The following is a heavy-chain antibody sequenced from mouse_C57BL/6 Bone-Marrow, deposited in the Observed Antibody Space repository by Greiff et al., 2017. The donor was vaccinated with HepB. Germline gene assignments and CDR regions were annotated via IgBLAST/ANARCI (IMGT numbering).Heavy chain of an antibody. CDR2: IDPEDGET. J-gene: IGHJ1*03. Sequence: EVQLQQSGAELVKPGASVKLSCTASGFNFNDYYMHWVKQRPEQGLEWIGRIDPEDGETKYAPNFQGKATITADTSSNTAYLQLSSLTSEDTAVYYGAKEGAGYYGRWSFDVWGTGTTVTVSS. CDR1: GFNFNDYY. V-gene: IGHV14-2*01. CDR3: AKEGAGYYGRWSFDV. D-gene: IGHD1-1*01.